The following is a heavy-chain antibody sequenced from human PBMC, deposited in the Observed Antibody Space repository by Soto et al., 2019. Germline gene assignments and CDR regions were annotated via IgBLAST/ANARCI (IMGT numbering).Heavy chain of an antibody. V-gene: IGHV3-33*01. CDR3: ARVSAYCGGDCPSYYYYYMDV. D-gene: IGHD2-21*01. J-gene: IGHJ6*03. CDR1: GFTFSSYG. Sequence: AGGSLRLSCAASGFTFSSYGMHWVRQAPGKGLEWVAVIWYDGSNKYYADSVKGRFTISRDNSKNTLYLQMNSLRAEDTAVYYCARVSAYCGGDCPSYYYYYMDVWGKGTTVTVSS. CDR2: IWYDGSNK.